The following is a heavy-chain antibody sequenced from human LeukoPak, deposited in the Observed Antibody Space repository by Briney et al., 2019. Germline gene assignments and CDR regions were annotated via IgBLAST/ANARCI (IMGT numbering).Heavy chain of an antibody. V-gene: IGHV1-46*01. D-gene: IGHD1-20*01. CDR3: AGEAPQKRYGIDY. J-gene: IGHJ4*02. CDR2: ISPSGGST. CDR1: GYTFTSYY. Sequence: ASVKVSCKASGYTFTSYYMHWVRQAPGQGLEWMGIISPSGGSTSYAQKFQGRVTMTRDTSTSTVYMELSSLRSEDTAVYYCAGEAPQKRYGIDYWGQGTLVTVSS.